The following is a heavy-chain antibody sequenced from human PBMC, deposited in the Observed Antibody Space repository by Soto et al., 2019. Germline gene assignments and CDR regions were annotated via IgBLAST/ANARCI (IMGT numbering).Heavy chain of an antibody. Sequence: PGGSLRLSCAAAGFTFSSYAMSWVRQAPGKGLEWVSAISGSGGSTYYADSVKGRFTISRDNSKNTLYLQMNSLRAEDTAVYYCATISVSLSHYDFWIPRHYYGMDVWGQGTPVTVSS. CDR2: ISGSGGST. D-gene: IGHD3-3*01. CDR3: ATISVSLSHYDFWIPRHYYGMDV. J-gene: IGHJ6*02. CDR1: GFTFSSYA. V-gene: IGHV3-23*01.